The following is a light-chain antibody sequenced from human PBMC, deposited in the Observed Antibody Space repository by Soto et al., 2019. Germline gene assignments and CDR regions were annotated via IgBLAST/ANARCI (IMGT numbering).Light chain of an antibody. V-gene: IGKV3-20*01. CDR1: QRVSSSY. Sequence: EIVLTQSPGTLSLSPGERATLSCRASQRVSSSYLAWYQQKPGQAPRLLIYGASTRATGLPDRFSGSGSVTDFSLTISSLEPDDFAVYFCQRYGSSPPFTFGQGTKVEI. J-gene: IGKJ2*01. CDR2: GAS. CDR3: QRYGSSPPFT.